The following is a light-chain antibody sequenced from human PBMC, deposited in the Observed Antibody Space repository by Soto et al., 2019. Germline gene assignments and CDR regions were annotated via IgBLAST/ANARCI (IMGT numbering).Light chain of an antibody. Sequence: EIVMTQSPATLSVSPGERATLSCRASQSVSSNLAWYQQKPGQAPRLLIYGASTRATGIPARFSGSGSGTEFTLTIRSLQSEDFATYYCQHYNSYSEAFGQGTKVELE. CDR3: QHYNSYSEA. CDR1: QSVSSN. J-gene: IGKJ1*01. V-gene: IGKV3-15*01. CDR2: GAS.